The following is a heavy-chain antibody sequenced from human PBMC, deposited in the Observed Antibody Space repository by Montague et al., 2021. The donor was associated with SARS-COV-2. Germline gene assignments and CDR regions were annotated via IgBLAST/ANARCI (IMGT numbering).Heavy chain of an antibody. Sequence: SETLSLTYTVYGVSVTDYYWSWIRQPPGKGLEWVGGVLYNKGTNFNPSLKSRVAISVDTSKNQFSLRLTSVTAADTAFYYCVRQPHYDGLNGPPDFWDQGTLVTVSS. CDR1: GVSVTDYY. J-gene: IGHJ4*02. V-gene: IGHV4-59*08. D-gene: IGHD3-9*01. CDR2: VLYNKGT. CDR3: VRQPHYDGLNGPPDF.